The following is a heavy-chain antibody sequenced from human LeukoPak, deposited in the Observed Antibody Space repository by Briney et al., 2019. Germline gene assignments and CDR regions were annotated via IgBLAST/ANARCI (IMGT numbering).Heavy chain of an antibody. J-gene: IGHJ6*03. CDR3: AKGGEAAAQTRGYYYYYMDV. CDR1: GGTFSSYA. Sequence: ASVKVSCKASGGTFSSYAISWVRQAPGQGLEWMGGIIPIFGTANYAQKFQGRVTITTDESTSTAYMELSSLRSEDTAVYYCAKGGEAAAQTRGYYYYYMDVWGKGTTVTVSS. CDR2: IIPIFGTA. D-gene: IGHD6-13*01. V-gene: IGHV1-69*05.